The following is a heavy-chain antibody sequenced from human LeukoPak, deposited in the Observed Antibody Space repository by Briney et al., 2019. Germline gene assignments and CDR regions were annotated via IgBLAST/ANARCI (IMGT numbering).Heavy chain of an antibody. CDR1: GFTFSPYW. V-gene: IGHV3-7*01. J-gene: IGHJ4*02. CDR2: IKHDAREK. D-gene: IGHD2/OR15-2a*01. Sequence: PGGSLRLSCTASGFTFSPYWMTWVRQAPGKGLEWVANIKHDAREKYYVDSVKGRFTISRDNAKNSLYLQMNSLRAEDTALYYCARSAFPADYWGQGTLVTVSS. CDR3: ARSAFPADY.